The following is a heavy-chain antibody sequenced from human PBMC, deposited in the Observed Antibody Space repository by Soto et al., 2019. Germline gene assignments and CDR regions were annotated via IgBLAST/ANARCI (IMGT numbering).Heavy chain of an antibody. Sequence: PSETLSLTCSVSGDSISTNGYYWGWIRQTPGKGLEWIGSIYDSETTYYNPSLKSRVTISVDTSKNQFSLNLSSVTAADTAVYYCATVIPIAEVPAPVLTGLDVWGPGTSVTVSS. D-gene: IGHD2-2*02. CDR1: GDSISTNGYY. V-gene: IGHV4-39*01. CDR2: IYDSETT. CDR3: ATVIPIAEVPAPVLTGLDV. J-gene: IGHJ6*02.